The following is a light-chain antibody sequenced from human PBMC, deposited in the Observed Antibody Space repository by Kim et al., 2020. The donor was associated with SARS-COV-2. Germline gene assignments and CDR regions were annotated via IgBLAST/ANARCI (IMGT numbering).Light chain of an antibody. V-gene: IGLV2-8*01. CDR1: YSAVGNDNF. J-gene: IGLJ2*01. CDR2: EVT. Sequence: GQSVTCSRTGPYSAVGNDNFGSWYQQHPDNAPTLIIYEVTKRPSGVPDRFSGSKSGDTASLTVSGLQAEDEADYYCSSYAGSNNMIFGGGTQLTVL. CDR3: SSYAGSNNMI.